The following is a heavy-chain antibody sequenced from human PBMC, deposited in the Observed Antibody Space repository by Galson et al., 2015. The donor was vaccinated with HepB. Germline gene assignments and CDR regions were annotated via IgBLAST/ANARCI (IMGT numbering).Heavy chain of an antibody. CDR3: GRDGYNLKAFDI. CDR1: GFTFSSYW. J-gene: IGHJ3*02. D-gene: IGHD5-24*01. CDR2: INSDGSST. Sequence: SLRLSCAASGFTFSSYWMHWVRQAPGKGLVWVSRINSDGSSTSYADSVKGRFTIPRDNAKNTLYLQMNSLRAEDTAVYYCGRDGYNLKAFDIWGQGAMVTVSS. V-gene: IGHV3-74*01.